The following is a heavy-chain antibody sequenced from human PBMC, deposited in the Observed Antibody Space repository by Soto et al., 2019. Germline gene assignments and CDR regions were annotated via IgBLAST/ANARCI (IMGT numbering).Heavy chain of an antibody. CDR1: GGSISSYF. CDR3: ARSYCSSGTCYYFDY. Sequence: PSETLSLTCTVSGGSISSYFWSWTRQTPGKGLEWIGYIYYTGMTNYNPSLKSRVSFSVDTSKNQFSLKLSSVTAADTAVYYCARSYCSSGTCYYFDYWGQGTLVTVSS. CDR2: IYYTGMT. J-gene: IGHJ4*02. V-gene: IGHV4-59*01. D-gene: IGHD2-2*01.